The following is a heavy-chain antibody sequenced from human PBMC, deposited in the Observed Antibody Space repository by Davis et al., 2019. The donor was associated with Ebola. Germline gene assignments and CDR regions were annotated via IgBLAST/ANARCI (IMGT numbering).Heavy chain of an antibody. J-gene: IGHJ6*02. CDR1: GGSFSGYY. CDR3: ARGPYYGMDV. Sequence: PSETLSLTCAVYGGSFSGYYWSWIRQPPGKGLEWIGEINHSGSTNYNPSLKSRVTISVDRSKNQFSLKLSSVTAADTAVYYCARGPYYGMDVWGQGTTVTVSS. CDR2: INHSGST. V-gene: IGHV4-34*01.